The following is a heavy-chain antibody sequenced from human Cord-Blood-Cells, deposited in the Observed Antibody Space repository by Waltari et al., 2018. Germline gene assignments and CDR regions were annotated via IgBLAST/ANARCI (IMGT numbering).Heavy chain of an antibody. Sequence: QVQLVQSGAEVKKPGASVKVSCKAAGYTFTSYDINWVRQATGQGLEWMGWMNPNSCNTGYAQKFQGRVTMTRNTSISTAYMELSSLRSEDTAVYYCARGRGFWSGYYKYWYFDLWGRGTLVTVSS. CDR3: ARGRGFWSGYYKYWYFDL. D-gene: IGHD3-3*01. CDR1: GYTFTSYD. CDR2: MNPNSCNT. J-gene: IGHJ2*01. V-gene: IGHV1-8*01.